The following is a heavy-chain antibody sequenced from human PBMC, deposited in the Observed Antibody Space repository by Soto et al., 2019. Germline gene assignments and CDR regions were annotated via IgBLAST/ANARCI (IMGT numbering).Heavy chain of an antibody. V-gene: IGHV4-39*01. D-gene: IGHD2-15*01. CDR1: GGSLSDISYC. CDR2: IFYSGAT. CDR3: ARHKSGSDWLDP. Sequence: PSGTPSPTLTVSGGSLSDISYCLGWIPQPPGKGLQWIGCIFYSGATYYNPSLKNRVTLSVDTSNNEFSLKLVSVTAPDTAVYYCARHKSGSDWLDPWGQGTLVTVSS. J-gene: IGHJ5*02.